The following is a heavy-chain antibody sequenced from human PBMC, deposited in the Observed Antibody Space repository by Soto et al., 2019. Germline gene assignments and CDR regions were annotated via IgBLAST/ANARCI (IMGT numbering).Heavy chain of an antibody. D-gene: IGHD6-19*01. CDR2: IYYSGTT. J-gene: IGHJ5*01. CDR1: GGSISSSGHY. CDR3: AGRLTGTGNWIDP. Sequence: QVQLQESGPGLVRASQTLSLTCTVSGGSISSSGHYWRWIRQHPWKGLEWIGDIYYSGTTYYNPSLERRVTISLDTSHNALSLTLRSVTATDTAVYYCAGRLTGTGNWIDPWGRGSLVTVSS. V-gene: IGHV4-31*03.